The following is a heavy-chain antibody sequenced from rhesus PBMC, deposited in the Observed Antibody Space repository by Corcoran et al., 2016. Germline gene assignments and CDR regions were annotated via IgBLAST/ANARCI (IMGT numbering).Heavy chain of an antibody. CDR3: ARFSDWGDYYPLFDY. J-gene: IGHJ4*01. Sequence: QLQLQESGPGLVKPSETLSLTCAVSGGSISSNYWSWIRQPPGKGLEWIGYISGSSCSTYYNPSLKSRVPISADPAKNQFSLKLSSVTAADTAVYYCARFSDWGDYYPLFDYWGQGVLVTVSS. CDR1: GGSISSNY. V-gene: IGHV4-165*01. CDR2: ISGSSCST. D-gene: IGHD3-34*01.